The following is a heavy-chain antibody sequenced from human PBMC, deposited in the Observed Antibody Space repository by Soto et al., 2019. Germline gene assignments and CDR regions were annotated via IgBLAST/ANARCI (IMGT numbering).Heavy chain of an antibody. Sequence: QLQLQESGSGLVKPSQTLSLTCAVSGGSISSGGYSWSWIRQPPGKGLEWIGYIYHSGSTYYNPSLKSRVTISVDRSKNQFSLKLSSVTAADTAVYYCARGKDSSGYYYVPRNFDYWGQGTLVTVSS. D-gene: IGHD3-22*01. CDR3: ARGKDSSGYYYVPRNFDY. CDR1: GGSISSGGYS. CDR2: IYHSGST. V-gene: IGHV4-30-2*01. J-gene: IGHJ4*02.